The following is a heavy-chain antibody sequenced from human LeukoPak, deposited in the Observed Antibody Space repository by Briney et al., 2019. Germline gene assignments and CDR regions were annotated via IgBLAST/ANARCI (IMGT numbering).Heavy chain of an antibody. Sequence: GGSLRLSCAASGFTFDDYAMHWVRQAPGKGLEWVSGISWNSGSIGYADSVKGRFTISRDNAKNSLYLQMNSLRAEDTALYYCAKDISDYLIGMDDWGQGTTVTVSS. V-gene: IGHV3-9*01. D-gene: IGHD4-11*01. CDR3: AKDISDYLIGMDD. CDR1: GFTFDDYA. J-gene: IGHJ6*02. CDR2: ISWNSGSI.